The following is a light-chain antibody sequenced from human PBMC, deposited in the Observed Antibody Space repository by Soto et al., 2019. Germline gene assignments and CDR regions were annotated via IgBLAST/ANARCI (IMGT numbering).Light chain of an antibody. V-gene: IGKV3D-15*01. CDR2: GAS. J-gene: IGKJ3*01. CDR1: QSLSRN. Sequence: EILMTQSPATLSVSPGERATLSCRASQSLSRNLAWYQQKPGQAPRLLIYGASTRASGIPARFSGSGSGTYFTLTISSLQSEDVALYYCKHYNVWPPAFTFGPGTKLDL. CDR3: KHYNVWPPAFT.